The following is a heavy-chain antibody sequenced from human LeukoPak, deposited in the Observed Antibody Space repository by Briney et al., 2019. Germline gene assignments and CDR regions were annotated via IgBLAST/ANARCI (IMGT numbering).Heavy chain of an antibody. Sequence: SETLSLTCTVSGGSISSYYWRWIRQPPGKGLEWIGYIYYSGSTNYNPSLKSRVTISVDTSKNRFSLKLSSVTAADTAVYYCARATAYYYDSSGYWRYFDYWGQGTLVTVSS. CDR2: IYYSGST. D-gene: IGHD3-22*01. CDR3: ARATAYYYDSSGYWRYFDY. CDR1: GGSISSYY. J-gene: IGHJ4*02. V-gene: IGHV4-59*01.